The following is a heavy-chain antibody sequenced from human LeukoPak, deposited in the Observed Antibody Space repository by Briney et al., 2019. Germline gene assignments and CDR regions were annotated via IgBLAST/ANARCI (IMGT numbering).Heavy chain of an antibody. D-gene: IGHD6-13*01. CDR1: GYSFTSYW. Sequence: GESLKISCKGSGYSFTSYWIGWVRQMPGKGLEWMGIIYPCDSDTRYSPPVQGQVTISADKSISTAYLQWSSLKASDTSMYYGARRTSSSSWYAEYYFDYWGQGTLVTVSS. CDR3: ARRTSSSSWYAEYYFDY. J-gene: IGHJ4*02. CDR2: IYPCDSDT. V-gene: IGHV5-51*01.